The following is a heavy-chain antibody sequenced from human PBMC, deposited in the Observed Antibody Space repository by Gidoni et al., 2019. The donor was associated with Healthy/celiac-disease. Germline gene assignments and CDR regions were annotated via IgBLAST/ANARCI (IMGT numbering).Heavy chain of an antibody. V-gene: IGHV3-73*01. J-gene: IGHJ3*02. Sequence: EVQLVESGGGLVQPGGSLKLSCAAYGFTFSGSAMHWVRQASGKGLEWVGRIRSKANSYATAYAASVKGRFTIARDDSKNTAYLQMNSLKTEDTAVYYCTRPYYDILTGYHDAFDIWGQGTMVTVSS. D-gene: IGHD3-9*01. CDR2: IRSKANSYAT. CDR3: TRPYYDILTGYHDAFDI. CDR1: GFTFSGSA.